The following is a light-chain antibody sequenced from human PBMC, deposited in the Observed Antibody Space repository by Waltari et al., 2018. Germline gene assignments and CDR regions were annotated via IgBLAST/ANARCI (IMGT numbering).Light chain of an antibody. CDR3: SSYTDSFTVV. J-gene: IGLJ3*02. CDR2: DVR. Sequence: QSALSQPASVSGSPGQSITLSYTGTSSAIGGSNSVSWFHQHPGKAPKLMIFDVRHRPSGVSYRFSGSKSANTASLTISGLQAEDEADYYCSSYTDSFTVVFGGGTRLTVL. V-gene: IGLV2-14*03. CDR1: SSAIGGSNS.